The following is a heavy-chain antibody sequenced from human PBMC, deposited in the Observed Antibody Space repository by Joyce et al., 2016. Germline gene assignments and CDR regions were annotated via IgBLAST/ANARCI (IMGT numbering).Heavy chain of an antibody. D-gene: IGHD3-3*01. CDR3: ARDRFLEWFNWFDP. V-gene: IGHV3-21*02. Sequence: EVQLVESGGGLVKPGGSLRLSCVASGFTFSSYGMHWVRQAPGKGVEWVSSISSSSSYIYYADSVKGRFTVSRDNAKNSLYLQMNSLRAEDTAVYYCARDRFLEWFNWFDPWGQGTLVTVSS. CDR2: ISSSSSYI. J-gene: IGHJ5*02. CDR1: GFTFSSYG.